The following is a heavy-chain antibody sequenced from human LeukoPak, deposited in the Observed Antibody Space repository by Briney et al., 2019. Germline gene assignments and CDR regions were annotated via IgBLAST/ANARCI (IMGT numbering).Heavy chain of an antibody. CDR2: INPNSGGT. V-gene: IGHV1-2*02. CDR1: GYTFTGYY. J-gene: IGHJ3*02. CDR3: ARAPGAFDI. Sequence: ASVKDSCKASGYTFTGYYMHWLGRAPGQGVEWMGWINPNSGGTNYAQEFQGRVTMTRDTSISTAHMELSRLRSDDTAVYFCARAPGAFDIWGQGTVVTVSS.